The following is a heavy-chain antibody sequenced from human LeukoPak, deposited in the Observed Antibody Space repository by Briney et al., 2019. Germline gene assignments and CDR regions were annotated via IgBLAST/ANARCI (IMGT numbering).Heavy chain of an antibody. Sequence: PGGSLRLSCAASGFTFSSYSMNWVRQAPGKGLEWVSYISSSSSTIYYADSVKGRFTISRDNAKNSLYLQMNSLRAEDTAVYYCARKHNDYGDYAPHWGQGTLVTVSS. CDR1: GFTFSSYS. V-gene: IGHV3-48*01. CDR3: ARKHNDYGDYAPH. J-gene: IGHJ1*01. CDR2: ISSSSSTI. D-gene: IGHD4-17*01.